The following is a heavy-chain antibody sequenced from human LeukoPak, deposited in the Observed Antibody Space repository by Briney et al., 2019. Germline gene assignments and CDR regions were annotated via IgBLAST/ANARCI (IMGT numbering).Heavy chain of an antibody. CDR1: GFIFSSYI. D-gene: IGHD6-13*01. Sequence: PGGSLRLSCAASGFIFSSYIMNWVRQAPGKRLEWVSSISSSSSYMYYADSVKGRFTISRDNAKNSVYLRMNSLRAEDTAVYYCARDPQYSSKWSDAFDLWGQGTMVTVSS. CDR3: ARDPQYSSKWSDAFDL. CDR2: ISSSSSYM. V-gene: IGHV3-21*01. J-gene: IGHJ3*01.